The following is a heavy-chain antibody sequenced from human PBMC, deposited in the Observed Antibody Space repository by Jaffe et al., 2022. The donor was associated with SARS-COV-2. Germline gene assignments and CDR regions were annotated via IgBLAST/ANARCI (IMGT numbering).Heavy chain of an antibody. J-gene: IGHJ3*02. D-gene: IGHD6-13*01. CDR1: GLTFSTYS. V-gene: IGHV3-30*04. CDR2: LSNDGTNT. Sequence: QVQLVESGGGVVQPGRSLRLSCAASGLTFSTYSYHWVRQAPGKGLEWVSLLSNDGTNTYYADSVKGRFTISRDDSQNTVYLQLNSLRPEDTAVYYCARDRPSSSWFDGFDIWGQGTTVTVSS. CDR3: ARDRPSSSWFDGFDI.